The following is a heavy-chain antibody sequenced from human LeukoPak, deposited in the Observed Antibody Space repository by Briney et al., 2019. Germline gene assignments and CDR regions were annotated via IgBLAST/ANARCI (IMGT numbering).Heavy chain of an antibody. J-gene: IGHJ6*03. CDR2: IIPIFGTA. Sequence: ASVTLSCKASGGTFSSYAISWVRQAPGQGLEWMGGIIPIFGTANYAHTFQGRVTINTDESPSTAYMELRSLRSEDRAVYYCATPGDYDSSGYYYYYYMAVWGKGTTVTVSS. V-gene: IGHV1-69*05. CDR1: GGTFSSYA. CDR3: ATPGDYDSSGYYYYYYMAV. D-gene: IGHD3-22*01.